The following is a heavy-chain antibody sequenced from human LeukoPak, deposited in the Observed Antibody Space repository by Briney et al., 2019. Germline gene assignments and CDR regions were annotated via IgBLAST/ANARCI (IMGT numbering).Heavy chain of an antibody. CDR2: INPNSGGT. CDR1: GYTFTGYY. CDR3: ARDPEWLRNKRGAPYFDY. Sequence: ASVKVSCKASGYTFTGYYMHWVRQAPGQGLEWMGWINPNSGGTNYAQKFQGRVTMTRDTSISTAYMELSRLRSDDTAVYYCARDPEWLRNKRGAPYFDYWGQGTLVTVSS. V-gene: IGHV1-2*02. J-gene: IGHJ4*02. D-gene: IGHD1-14*01.